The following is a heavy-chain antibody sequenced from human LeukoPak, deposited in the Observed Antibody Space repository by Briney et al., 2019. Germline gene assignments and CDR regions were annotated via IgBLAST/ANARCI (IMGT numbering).Heavy chain of an antibody. CDR3: ARDGGTIGSSDYYYYMDV. D-gene: IGHD3-16*01. CDR1: GGTFSSYA. J-gene: IGHJ6*03. V-gene: IGHV1-69*13. Sequence: SVKVSCKASGGTFSSYAISWVRQAPGQGLEWMGGIIPIFGTANYAQKFQGRVTITADESTSTAYMELSRLRSDDTAVYYCARDGGTIGSSDYYYYMDVWGKGTTVTISS. CDR2: IIPIFGTA.